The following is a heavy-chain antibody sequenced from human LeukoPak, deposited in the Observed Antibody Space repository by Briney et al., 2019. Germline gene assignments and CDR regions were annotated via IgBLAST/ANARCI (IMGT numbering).Heavy chain of an antibody. V-gene: IGHV1-2*07. CDR3: ARDRELGNYYDSSVYRCRGNYYYYGMDV. D-gene: IGHD3-22*01. CDR1: GHTFTGYY. Sequence: ASVKVFCKASGHTFTGYYMHWVRQAPGQGLEWMGWMNPNSGGTNYAHKFQGRVTMTRDTSISTAYMELSRLRSDDTAVYYCARDRELGNYYDSSVYRCRGNYYYYGMDVCGQGTTVTVS. J-gene: IGHJ6*02. CDR2: MNPNSGGT.